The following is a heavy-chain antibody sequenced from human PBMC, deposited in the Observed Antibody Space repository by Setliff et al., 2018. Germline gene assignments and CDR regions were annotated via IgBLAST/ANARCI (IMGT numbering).Heavy chain of an antibody. J-gene: IGHJ5*02. CDR3: ARQAVAGSGYFNWFDP. CDR2: IYPGDSDT. CDR1: GYSFTSYW. Sequence: GESLKISCKGSGYSFTSYWIGWVRQMPGKGLEWMGIIYPGDSDTRYSPSFQGQVTISADKSISTAYLQWSSLKASDTAMYYCARQAVAGSGYFNWFDPWGQGTLVTVSS. V-gene: IGHV5-51*01. D-gene: IGHD3-3*01.